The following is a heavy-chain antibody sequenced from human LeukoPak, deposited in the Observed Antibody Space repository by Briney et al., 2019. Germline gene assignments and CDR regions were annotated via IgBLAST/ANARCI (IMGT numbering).Heavy chain of an antibody. CDR1: GGSISSSSYY. CDR3: ARTSIAAREPSDY. Sequence: PSETLSLTCTVSGGSISSSSYYWGWIRQPPGKGLEWIGSIYYSGSTYYNPSLKSRVTISVDTSKNQFSLKLSSVTAADTAVYYCARTSIAAREPSDYWGQGTLVTVSS. V-gene: IGHV4-39*07. J-gene: IGHJ4*02. D-gene: IGHD6-6*01. CDR2: IYYSGST.